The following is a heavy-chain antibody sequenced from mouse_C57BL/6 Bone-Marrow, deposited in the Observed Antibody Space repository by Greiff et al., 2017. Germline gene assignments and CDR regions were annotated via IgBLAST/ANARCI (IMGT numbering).Heavy chain of an antibody. D-gene: IGHD6-1*01. CDR3: ARRHGPYAMDY. CDR1: GYAFSSYW. CDR2: IYPGDGDT. J-gene: IGHJ4*01. V-gene: IGHV1-80*01. Sequence: VKLVESGAELVKPGASVKISCKASGYAFSSYWMNWVKQRPGKGLEWIGQIYPGDGDTNYNGKFKGKATLTADKSSSTAYMQLSSLTSEDSAVYFCARRHGPYAMDYWGQGTSVTVSS.